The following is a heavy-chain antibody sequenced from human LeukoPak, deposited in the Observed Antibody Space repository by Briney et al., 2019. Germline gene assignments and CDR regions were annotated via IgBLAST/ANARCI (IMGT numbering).Heavy chain of an antibody. CDR3: ARGERGYSYGLIDY. D-gene: IGHD5-18*01. CDR1: GGTFSSYA. CDR2: IIHILGIA. Sequence: SVKASCKASGGTFSSYAISWVRQAPGQGLEWMGRIIHILGIANYAQKFQGRVTITADKSTSTAYMELSSLRSEDTAVYYCARGERGYSYGLIDYWGQGTLVTVSS. J-gene: IGHJ4*02. V-gene: IGHV1-69*04.